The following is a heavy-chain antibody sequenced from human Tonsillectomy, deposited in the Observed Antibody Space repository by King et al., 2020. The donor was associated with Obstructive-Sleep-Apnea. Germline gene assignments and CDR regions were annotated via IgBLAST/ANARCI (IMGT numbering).Heavy chain of an antibody. CDR2: IYPRDSEN. Sequence: VQLVESGTEVKKPGESLRISCKGSGYRFTSYWISWVRQMPGKGLEWMGRIYPRDSENNYSPSFQGHVTISVDKSISTAYLQWSSLKASDTAMYYCVRHLVATVKGDDAWGQGTLVTVSS. D-gene: IGHD5-24*01. CDR3: VRHLVATVKGDDA. V-gene: IGHV5-10-1*01. J-gene: IGHJ5*02. CDR1: GYRFTSYW.